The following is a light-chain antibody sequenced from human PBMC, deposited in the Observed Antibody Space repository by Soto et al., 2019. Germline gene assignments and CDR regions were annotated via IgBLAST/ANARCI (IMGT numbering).Light chain of an antibody. J-gene: IGKJ5*01. V-gene: IGKV3-15*01. CDR3: QQYTSWPPNT. CDR1: RGVTSN. Sequence: EIVMTQSPATLPVSAGETATLSSRATRGVTSNVAWYQQRPGQAPRLLIYGASPRATGVPARFSGRGSGTEFTLTISSLQSEDFAVYYCQQYTSWPPNTFGQGARLEMK. CDR2: GAS.